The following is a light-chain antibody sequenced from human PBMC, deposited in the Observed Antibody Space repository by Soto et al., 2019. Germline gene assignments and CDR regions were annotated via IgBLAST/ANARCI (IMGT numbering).Light chain of an antibody. Sequence: EILMTQSPATLSVSPGERLTLSCRASQSVSGNLAWYQQKPGQAPRLLIYGASTRATGIPARFSGSGSGTEFTLTISSLQSEDFAVYYCQQYNNWLFTFGGGTRVEIK. V-gene: IGKV3-15*01. J-gene: IGKJ4*01. CDR3: QQYNNWLFT. CDR2: GAS. CDR1: QSVSGN.